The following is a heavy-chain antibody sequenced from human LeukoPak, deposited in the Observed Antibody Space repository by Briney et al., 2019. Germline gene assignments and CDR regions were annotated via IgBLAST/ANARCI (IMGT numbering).Heavy chain of an antibody. CDR1: GFTFSSYG. Sequence: GGSLRLSCAASGFTFSSYGMHWVRQAPGKGLEWVAFIRYDGSNKYYADSVKGRFTISRDNSKNTLYLQMNSLRAEDTAVYYCARPGHYDYVWGSYRYTGFDYWGQGTLVTVSS. J-gene: IGHJ4*02. D-gene: IGHD3-16*02. CDR2: IRYDGSNK. CDR3: ARPGHYDYVWGSYRYTGFDY. V-gene: IGHV3-30*02.